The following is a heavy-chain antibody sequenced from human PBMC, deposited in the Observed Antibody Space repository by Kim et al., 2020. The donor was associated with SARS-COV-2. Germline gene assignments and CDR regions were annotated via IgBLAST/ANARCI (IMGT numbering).Heavy chain of an antibody. D-gene: IGHD3-22*01. V-gene: IGHV3-33*05. CDR2: ISYDGSNK. J-gene: IGHJ4*02. CDR3: ARPRLRDSSGYYDY. Sequence: GGSLRLSCAASGFTFSSYGMHWVRQAPGKGLEWVAVISYDGSNKYYADSVKGRFTISRDNSKNTLYLQMNSLRAEDTAVYYCARPRLRDSSGYYDYWGQGTLVTVSS. CDR1: GFTFSSYG.